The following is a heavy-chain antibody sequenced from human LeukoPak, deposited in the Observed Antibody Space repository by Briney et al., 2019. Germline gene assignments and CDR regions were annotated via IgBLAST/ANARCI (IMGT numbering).Heavy chain of an antibody. CDR3: ARSTAAGAFDY. D-gene: IGHD6-13*01. CDR1: GYTFTGYY. J-gene: IGHJ4*02. CDR2: INPSGGST. Sequence: ASVKVSCKSSGYTFTGYYMHWVRQAPGQGLEWMGIINPSGGSTSYAQKFQGRVTMTRDMSTSTVYMELSSLRSEDTAVYYCARSTAAGAFDYWGQGTLVTVSS. V-gene: IGHV1-46*01.